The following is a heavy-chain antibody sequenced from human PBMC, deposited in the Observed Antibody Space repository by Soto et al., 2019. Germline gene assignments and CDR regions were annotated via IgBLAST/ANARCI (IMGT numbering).Heavy chain of an antibody. D-gene: IGHD3-22*01. V-gene: IGHV4-30-4*01. CDR2: IYYSGST. CDR3: ARATYYYDSSGYYFDY. J-gene: IGHJ4*02. CDR1: GGSISSGDYY. Sequence: SETLSLTCTVSGGSISSGDYYWSWIRQTPGKGLEWIGYIYYSGSTYYNPSLKSRVTISVDTSKNQFSLKLSSVTAADTAVYYCARATYYYDSSGYYFDYWGQGTLVTVSS.